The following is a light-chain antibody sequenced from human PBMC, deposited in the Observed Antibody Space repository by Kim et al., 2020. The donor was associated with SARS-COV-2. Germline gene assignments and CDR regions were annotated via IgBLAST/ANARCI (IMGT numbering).Light chain of an antibody. CDR1: RSNIGTNT. CDR3: ATTDDSLNGVV. V-gene: IGLV1-44*01. CDR2: NDN. J-gene: IGLJ3*02. Sequence: GQTVTLSCSGSRSNIGTNTVSWYRQLPGTAPNLVIYNDNRRSSGVPDRFSASKSGNSASLAISGLQSDDEADYYCATTDDSLNGVVFGGGTQLTVL.